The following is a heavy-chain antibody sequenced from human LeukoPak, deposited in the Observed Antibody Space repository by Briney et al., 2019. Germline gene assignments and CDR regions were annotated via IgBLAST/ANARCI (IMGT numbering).Heavy chain of an antibody. Sequence: SETLSLTCAVSGYSISSGYYWGWIRQPPGKGLEWIGSIYHSGSTYYNPSLKSRVTISVDTSKNQFSLKLSSVTAADTAVYYCARLTYTSCYEDDCYYYYMDVWGKGTTVTVSS. CDR1: GYSISSGYY. CDR2: IYHSGST. CDR3: ARLTYTSCYEDDCYYYYMDV. J-gene: IGHJ6*03. D-gene: IGHD2-2*01. V-gene: IGHV4-38-2*01.